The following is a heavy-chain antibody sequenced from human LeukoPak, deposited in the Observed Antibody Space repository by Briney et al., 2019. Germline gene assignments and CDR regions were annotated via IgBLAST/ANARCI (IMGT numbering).Heavy chain of an antibody. V-gene: IGHV4-34*01. CDR2: INHSGSS. Sequence: ASETLSLTCAVYGGSFSGYYWSWIRQPPGKGLEWIGEINHSGSSNYNPSLKSRVTISVDTSKNQFSLRLSSVTAADTAVYYCARQKAEQWLVLYYWGQGTLVTVSS. D-gene: IGHD6-19*01. CDR3: ARQKAEQWLVLYY. J-gene: IGHJ4*02. CDR1: GGSFSGYY.